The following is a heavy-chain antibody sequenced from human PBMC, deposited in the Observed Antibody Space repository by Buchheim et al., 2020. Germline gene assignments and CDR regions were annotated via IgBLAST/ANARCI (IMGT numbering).Heavy chain of an antibody. J-gene: IGHJ4*02. V-gene: IGHV3-48*02. D-gene: IGHD3/OR15-3a*01. CDR3: ARDHSMIFGGVNFDN. Sequence: DVQLVESGGGLVQPGGSLRLSCAASGFIFNTYSMNWVRQAPGKGLEWVSYISTTGSVTHYADSVNGRLTMSRANAKNSLFLHMNNLRDEDTAVYYCARDHSMIFGGVNFDNWGQGTL. CDR1: GFIFNTYS. CDR2: ISTTGSVT.